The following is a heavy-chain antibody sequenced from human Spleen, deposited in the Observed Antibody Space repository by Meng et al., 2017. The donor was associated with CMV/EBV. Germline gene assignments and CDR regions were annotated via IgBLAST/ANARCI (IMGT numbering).Heavy chain of an antibody. V-gene: IGHV1-69*02. CDR3: ARQDSTHYYYYGMDV. Sequence: SVKVSCKASGGTFSSYTISWVRQAPGQGLEWMGRITPILGIANYAQKFQGRVTITADKSTSTAYMELSSLRSEDTAVYYCARQDSTHYYYYGMDVWGQGTTVTVSS. CDR2: ITPILGIA. J-gene: IGHJ6*02. D-gene: IGHD6-13*01. CDR1: GGTFSSYT.